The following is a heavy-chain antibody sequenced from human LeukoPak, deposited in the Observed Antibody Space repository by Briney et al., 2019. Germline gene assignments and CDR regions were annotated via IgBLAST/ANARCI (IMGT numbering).Heavy chain of an antibody. Sequence: GGSLRLSCAASGFTFSNYDMNWVRQATGKGLEWISFIDSRSTLIKYADSVKGRFTISRDNAENSLLLQMHSLGVEDTAVYYCARLPAAGYYYYYMDVWGKGTTVTISS. CDR1: GFTFSNYD. J-gene: IGHJ6*03. V-gene: IGHV3-21*05. D-gene: IGHD2-2*01. CDR3: ARLPAAGYYYYYMDV. CDR2: IDSRSTLI.